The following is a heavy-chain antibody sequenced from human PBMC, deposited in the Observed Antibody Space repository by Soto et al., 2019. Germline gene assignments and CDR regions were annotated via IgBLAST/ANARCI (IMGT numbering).Heavy chain of an antibody. J-gene: IGHJ4*02. Sequence: ASVKVSCKASGYAFSHFGFSWVRQAPGQGLEWMGRIGAYNGNTNYAQQLQGRVTMTTDTSTSTAYMELRSLRSDDTAVYFCARDLDGSGSYYTDYWGQGTLVTVSS. V-gene: IGHV1-18*01. D-gene: IGHD3-10*01. CDR3: ARDLDGSGSYYTDY. CDR1: GYAFSHFG. CDR2: IGAYNGNT.